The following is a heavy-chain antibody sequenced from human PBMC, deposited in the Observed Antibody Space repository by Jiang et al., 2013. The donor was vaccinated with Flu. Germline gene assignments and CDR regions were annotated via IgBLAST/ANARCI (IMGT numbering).Heavy chain of an antibody. Sequence: YAQKFQGWVTMTRDTSISTAYMELSRLRSDDTAVYYCARAAAGSYYYYYGMDVWGQGTTVTVSS. CDR3: ARAAAGSYYYYYGMDV. J-gene: IGHJ6*02. V-gene: IGHV1-2*04. D-gene: IGHD6-13*01.